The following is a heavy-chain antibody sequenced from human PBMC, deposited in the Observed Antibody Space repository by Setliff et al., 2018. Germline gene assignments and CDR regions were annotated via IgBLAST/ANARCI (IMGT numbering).Heavy chain of an antibody. V-gene: IGHV5-51*01. CDR1: GYNFANYW. CDR3: VRVYSGSYLDY. D-gene: IGHD1-26*01. J-gene: IGHJ4*02. CDR2: IYPDDSDS. Sequence: GESLKISCRASGYNFANYWIGWVRQMPGKGLEWMAIIYPDDSDSRHSPSFRGQVTVSADKSINTAYLQWSSLKASDTAVYYCVRVYSGSYLDYWGQGTLVTVSS.